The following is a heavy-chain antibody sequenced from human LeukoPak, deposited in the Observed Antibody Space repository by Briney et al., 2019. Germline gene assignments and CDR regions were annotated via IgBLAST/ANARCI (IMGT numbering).Heavy chain of an antibody. D-gene: IGHD3-16*01. CDR2: ISHSGTT. Sequence: SETLSLTCGVSGGYFSGYYWSWIRQPPGKGLEWIGEISHSGTTNYNPSLKSRVSMSVGTSSTQFSLIMTSVTAADTAVYYCATSGWNGGGGFDPWGRGTLVIVSS. CDR1: GGYFSGYY. CDR3: ATSGWNGGGGFDP. J-gene: IGHJ5*02. V-gene: IGHV4-34*01.